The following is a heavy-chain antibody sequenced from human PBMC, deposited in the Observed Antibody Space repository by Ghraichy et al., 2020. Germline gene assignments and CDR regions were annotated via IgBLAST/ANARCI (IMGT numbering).Heavy chain of an antibody. J-gene: IGHJ4*02. CDR1: GFTFSRYG. CDR3: ARPTYYYDSSGYSPLDF. D-gene: IGHD3-22*01. Sequence: GGSLRLSCAASGFTFSRYGMHWVRQAPGKGLEWVAVMWYDGSNKYYADSVKGRFTISRDNSKNTLYLQMNSLRAEDTAVYYCARPTYYYDSSGYSPLDFGGQGTLVTVSS. V-gene: IGHV3-33*01. CDR2: MWYDGSNK.